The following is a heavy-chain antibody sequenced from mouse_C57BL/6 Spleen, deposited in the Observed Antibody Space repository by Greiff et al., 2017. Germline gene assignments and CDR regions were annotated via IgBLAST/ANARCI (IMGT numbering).Heavy chain of an antibody. J-gene: IGHJ2*01. CDR3: ARKDYGSSDFDY. Sequence: VQLQQPGAELVKPGASVKMSCKASGYTFTSYWITWVKQRPGQGLEWIGDIYPGSGSTNYNEKFKSKATLTVDTSSSTAYMQLSSLTSEDSAVYYCARKDYGSSDFDYWGQGTTLTVSS. CDR2: IYPGSGST. V-gene: IGHV1-55*01. D-gene: IGHD1-1*01. CDR1: GYTFTSYW.